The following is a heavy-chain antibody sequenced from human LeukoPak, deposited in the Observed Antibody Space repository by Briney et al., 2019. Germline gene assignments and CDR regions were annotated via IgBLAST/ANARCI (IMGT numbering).Heavy chain of an antibody. CDR3: ACLRYFDWNY. D-gene: IGHD3-9*01. CDR1: GGSFSGYF. J-gene: IGHJ4*02. Sequence: SETLSLTCAVYGGSFSGYFWNWIRQPPGKGLEWIGEINHSGSTNYNPSLKSRVSISVDTSKNQFSLKLSSVTAADTAVYYCACLRYFDWNYWGQGTLVTVSS. V-gene: IGHV4-34*01. CDR2: INHSGST.